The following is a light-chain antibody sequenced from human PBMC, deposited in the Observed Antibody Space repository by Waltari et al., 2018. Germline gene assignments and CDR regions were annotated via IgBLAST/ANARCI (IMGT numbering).Light chain of an antibody. CDR2: NNN. Sequence: QAVLTQPPSVSGAPGQRVSISCTGSNSNIGAGFNVHSYQHRPGRAPRLLIYNNNNRPSGVPDRFFVSRSGTSASLVITGLQTEDEADYYCQSSDITLDAALFGGGTKVTVL. J-gene: IGLJ2*01. V-gene: IGLV1-40*01. CDR3: QSSDITLDAAL. CDR1: NSNIGAGFN.